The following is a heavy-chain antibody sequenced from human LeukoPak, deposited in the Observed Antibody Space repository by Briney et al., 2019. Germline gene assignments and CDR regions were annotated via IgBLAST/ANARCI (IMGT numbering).Heavy chain of an antibody. Sequence: GASVKVSCKASGYTFTGYYIHWVRQAPGQGREWMGWINPNSGGTNYAQKFQGRVTMTRDTSISTAYMELSRLRSDDTAVYYCARDRITGITNYYYYMDVWGKGTTVTVSS. CDR2: INPNSGGT. V-gene: IGHV1-2*02. J-gene: IGHJ6*03. CDR3: ARDRITGITNYYYYMDV. CDR1: GYTFTGYY. D-gene: IGHD1-7*01.